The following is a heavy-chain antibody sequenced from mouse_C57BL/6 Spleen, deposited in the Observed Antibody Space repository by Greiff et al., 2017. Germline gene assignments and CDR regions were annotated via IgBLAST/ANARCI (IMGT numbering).Heavy chain of an antibody. D-gene: IGHD4-1*01. J-gene: IGHJ3*01. CDR1: GYAFSSSW. CDR3: ARATNWDVREPAWFAY. Sequence: VQLQESGPELVKPGASVKISCKASGYAFSSSWMNWVKQRPGKGLEWIGRIYPGDGDTNYNGKFKGKATLTADKSSSTAYMQLSSLTSEDSAVYFCARATNWDVREPAWFAYWGQGTLVTVSA. V-gene: IGHV1-82*01. CDR2: IYPGDGDT.